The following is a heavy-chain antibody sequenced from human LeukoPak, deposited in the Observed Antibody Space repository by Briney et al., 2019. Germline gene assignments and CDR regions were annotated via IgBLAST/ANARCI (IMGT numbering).Heavy chain of an antibody. CDR3: ARCLDLEGLDY. D-gene: IGHD1-1*01. CDR1: GGSFTDYN. J-gene: IGHJ4*02. Sequence: KPSETLSLTCAVFGGSFTDYNWPWLRQSPGKGLEWIGEINDSGTTHYNPSLKSRVSISVDTANYQFSLRLSSLTAADTAVYYCARCLDLEGLDYWGQGTLVTVSS. CDR2: INDSGTT. V-gene: IGHV4-34*01.